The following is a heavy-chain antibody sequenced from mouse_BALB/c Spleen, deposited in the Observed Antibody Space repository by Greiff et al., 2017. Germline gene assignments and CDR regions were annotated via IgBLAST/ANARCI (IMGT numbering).Heavy chain of an antibody. J-gene: IGHJ3*01. CDR1: GYAFSSSW. CDR2: IYPGDGDT. Sequence: QVQLQQSGPELVKPGASVKISCKASGYAFSSSWMNWVKQRPGQGLEWIGRIYPGDGDTNYNGKFKGKATLTADKSSSTAYMQLSSLTSVDSAVYFCARAHYRFAYWGQGTLVTVSA. V-gene: IGHV1-82*01. D-gene: IGHD5-5*01. CDR3: ARAHYRFAY.